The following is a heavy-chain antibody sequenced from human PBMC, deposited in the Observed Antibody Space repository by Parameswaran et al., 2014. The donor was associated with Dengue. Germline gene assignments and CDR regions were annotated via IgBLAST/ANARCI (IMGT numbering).Heavy chain of an antibody. CDR2: INPSGGST. D-gene: IGHD3-16*01. V-gene: IGHV1-46*01. CDR3: ARFSRAVGVYGMDV. J-gene: IGHJ6*02. Sequence: WVRQAPGQGLEWMGIINPSGGSTSYAQKFQGRVTMTRDTSTSTVYMELSSLGSEDTAVYYCARFSRAVGVYGMDVWGQGTTVTVSS.